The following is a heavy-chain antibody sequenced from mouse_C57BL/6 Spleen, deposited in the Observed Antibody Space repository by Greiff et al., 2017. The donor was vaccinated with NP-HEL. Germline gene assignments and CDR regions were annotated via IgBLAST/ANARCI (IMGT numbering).Heavy chain of an antibody. CDR2: IYPRSGNT. J-gene: IGHJ1*03. CDR1: GYTFTSYG. V-gene: IGHV1-81*01. CDR3: ARNYYGNDWYFDV. Sequence: VQLQQSGAELARPGASVKLSCKASGYTFTSYGISWVKQRTGQGLEWIGEIYPRSGNTYYNEKLKGKATLTADKSSSTAYMELRSLTSEDSAVYFCARNYYGNDWYFDVWGTGTTVTVSS. D-gene: IGHD1-1*01.